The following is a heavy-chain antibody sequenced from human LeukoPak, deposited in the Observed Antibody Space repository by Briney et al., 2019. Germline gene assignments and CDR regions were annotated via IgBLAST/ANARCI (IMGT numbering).Heavy chain of an antibody. CDR2: IYYSGST. CDR3: ARDLGGSGSYPYFDY. CDR1: GGSISSSSYY. J-gene: IGHJ4*02. Sequence: PSETLSLTCTVSGGSISSSSYYWGWISQPPGKGLEWIGSIYYSGSTYYNPSLKSRVTISVDTSKNQFSLKLSSVTAADTAVYYCARDLGGSGSYPYFDYWGQGTLVTVSS. V-gene: IGHV4-39*02. D-gene: IGHD3-10*01.